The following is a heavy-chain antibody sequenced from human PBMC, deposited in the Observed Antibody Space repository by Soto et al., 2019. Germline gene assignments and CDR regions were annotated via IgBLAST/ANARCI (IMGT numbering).Heavy chain of an antibody. CDR3: ARDTSYDSSGYYRVRYYFDY. CDR1: GFTFSSYA. J-gene: IGHJ4*02. CDR2: ISYDGSNK. Sequence: PGGSLRLSCAASGFTFSSYAMHWVRQAPGKGLEWVAVISYDGSNKYYADSVKGRFTISRDNSKNTLYLQMNSLRAEDTAVYYCARDTSYDSSGYYRVRYYFDYWGQGTLVTVSS. V-gene: IGHV3-30-3*01. D-gene: IGHD3-22*01.